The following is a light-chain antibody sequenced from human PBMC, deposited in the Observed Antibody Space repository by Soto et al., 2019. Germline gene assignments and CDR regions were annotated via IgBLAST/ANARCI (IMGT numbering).Light chain of an antibody. J-gene: IGKJ1*01. CDR1: QRVSDNY. CDR2: GAS. V-gene: IGKV3-20*01. CDR3: QEYDYRVT. Sequence: EIVLTQSPGTLSLSPGERATLSCRASQRVSDNYLAWYHQKPGQPPRLLIYGASNRATGIPDRFSGSGSGTDFTLNISRLEPEDLSVYYCQEYDYRVTFGQGTNVDIK.